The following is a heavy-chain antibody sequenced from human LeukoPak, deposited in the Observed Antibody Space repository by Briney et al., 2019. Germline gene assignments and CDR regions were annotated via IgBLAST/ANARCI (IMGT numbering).Heavy chain of an antibody. CDR1: GGSFSGYY. CDR3: VRGPYGSGISNWFDP. D-gene: IGHD3-10*01. V-gene: IGHV4-34*01. Sequence: SETLSLTCAVYGGSFSGYYWSWIRQPPGKGLEWIGEINHSGSTNYNPSLQSRVTVSVDTSKNQFSLRLTSVSAADTAVYYCVRGPYGSGISNWFDPWGQGTPVIVSS. CDR2: INHSGST. J-gene: IGHJ5*02.